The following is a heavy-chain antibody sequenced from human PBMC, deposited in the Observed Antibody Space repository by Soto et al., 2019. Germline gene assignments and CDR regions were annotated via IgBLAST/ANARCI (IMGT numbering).Heavy chain of an antibody. CDR2: ISSSSSYI. Sequence: GGSLRLSCAASGFTFSSYSMNWVRQAPGKGLEWVSSISSSSSYIYYADSVKGRFTISRDNAKNSLYLQMNSLRAEDTAVYYCARVGHFCGGDCYSGDYWGQGTLVTVSS. CDR1: GFTFSSYS. CDR3: ARVGHFCGGDCYSGDY. D-gene: IGHD2-21*02. V-gene: IGHV3-21*01. J-gene: IGHJ4*02.